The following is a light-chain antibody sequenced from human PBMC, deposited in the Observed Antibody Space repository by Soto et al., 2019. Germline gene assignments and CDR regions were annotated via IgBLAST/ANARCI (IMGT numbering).Light chain of an antibody. CDR2: KAS. CDR1: QSISSW. V-gene: IGKV1-5*03. Sequence: DIQMTQSPSTLSASVGDRVTITCRASQSISSWLAWYQQKPGKAPKLLIYKASSLEGGVPSRFSGSGSGTEFTLTISSLQPDDFATYYCQHYNSYWAFGQGTKVDIK. CDR3: QHYNSYWA. J-gene: IGKJ1*01.